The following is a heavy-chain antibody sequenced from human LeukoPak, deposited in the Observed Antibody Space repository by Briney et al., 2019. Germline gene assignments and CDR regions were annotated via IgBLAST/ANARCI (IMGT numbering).Heavy chain of an antibody. CDR1: GFTFIDYY. CDR3: ARDVVYYSSGWFGPGPSDY. Sequence: SGGSLRLSCAASGFTFIDYYMTWIRQAPGKGLEWVSYISSRGSTTYHADSVKGRFTISRDNAKNSLYLQMNSLRVEDTAVYYCARDVVYYSSGWFGPGPSDYWGQGTLVTVSS. D-gene: IGHD6-19*01. J-gene: IGHJ4*02. V-gene: IGHV3-11*04. CDR2: ISSRGSTT.